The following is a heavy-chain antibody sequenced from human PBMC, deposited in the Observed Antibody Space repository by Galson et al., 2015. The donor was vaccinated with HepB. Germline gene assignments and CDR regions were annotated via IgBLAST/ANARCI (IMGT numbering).Heavy chain of an antibody. J-gene: IGHJ4*02. Sequence: SLRLSCAASGFSIRSHYMNWVRQAPGKGLEWVSLIHGGNNRYYADSVKGRFTMSRDDSINTLYLQMNSLRVEDTAVYYCAQLGTGYWGQGTPFTVSS. V-gene: IGHV3-53*01. CDR2: IHGGNNR. D-gene: IGHD6-13*01. CDR1: GFSIRSHY. CDR3: AQLGTGY.